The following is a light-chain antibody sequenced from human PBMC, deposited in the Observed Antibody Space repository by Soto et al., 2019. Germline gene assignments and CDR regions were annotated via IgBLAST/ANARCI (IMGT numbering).Light chain of an antibody. J-gene: IGLJ2*01. CDR1: SSNFGAGYA. V-gene: IGLV1-40*01. CDR3: QSYDTRLSAVV. Sequence: QSVLTQPPSVSGAPGQRLTIACTGSSSNFGAGYAVHWHQHLPGRAPKLLVYGDNNRPSGVPDRFSGSESGTSAYLTITGLQAEDEAHYYCQSYDTRLSAVVFGGGTKLTVL. CDR2: GDN.